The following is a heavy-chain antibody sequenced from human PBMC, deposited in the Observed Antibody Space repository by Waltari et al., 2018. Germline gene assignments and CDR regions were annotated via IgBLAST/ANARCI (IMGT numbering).Heavy chain of an antibody. CDR1: GGSISSSSYY. D-gene: IGHD6-13*01. CDR2: IYYSGST. V-gene: IGHV4-39*01. CDR3: ASSSSYYFDY. Sequence: QLQLQESGPGLVKPSETLSLTCTVSGGSISSSSYYWGWIRQPPGKGLEWIGSIYYSGSTYYNPSLKSRVTISVDTSKNQFSLKLSAVTAADTAVYYCASSSSYYFDYWGQGTLVTVSS. J-gene: IGHJ4*02.